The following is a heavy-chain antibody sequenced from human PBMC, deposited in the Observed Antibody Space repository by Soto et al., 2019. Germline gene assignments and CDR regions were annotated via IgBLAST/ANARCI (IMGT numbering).Heavy chain of an antibody. CDR1: GASIIAEQR. CDR2: IHHSGIT. J-gene: IGHJ4*03. V-gene: IGHV4-4*02. D-gene: IGHD6-13*01. CDR3: GSCLCWYSMDQ. Sequence: QMQLEESGPGLVKPSETLSLTCAVSGASIIAEQRWTWVRQTPGKGLEWIGEIHHSGITRTNTSLMNRVPMSLYKSRNQFFLNLIAWTAAAACVYYCGSCLCWYSMDQWGEWSLVVVSS.